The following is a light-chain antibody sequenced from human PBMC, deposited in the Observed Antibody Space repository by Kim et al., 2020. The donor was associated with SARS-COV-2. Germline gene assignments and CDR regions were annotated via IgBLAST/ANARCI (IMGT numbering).Light chain of an antibody. V-gene: IGLV3-19*01. J-gene: IGLJ2*01. CDR3: TTRDSNDNVV. Sequence: SSELTQDPAVSVALGQTVRITCQGDSLRSYYATWYQQKPGQAPILVIYGKNNRPSGTPDRFSGSSSGNTASLPITGTQAGDEADYYCTTRDSNDNVVFGG. CDR2: GKN. CDR1: SLRSYY.